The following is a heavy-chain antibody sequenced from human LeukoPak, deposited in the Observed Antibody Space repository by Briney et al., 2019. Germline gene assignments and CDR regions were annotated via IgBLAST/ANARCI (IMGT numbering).Heavy chain of an antibody. CDR3: ARKTFLLLDY. D-gene: IGHD2/OR15-2a*01. V-gene: IGHV4-4*07. CDR2: IYTNGGT. CDR1: GASMSTYY. Sequence: PSETLSLTCTVSGASMSTYYWSWIRQPAGKGLEWIGRIYTNGGTSYNPSLKSRVTISVDTSKNQFSLKLSSVTAADTAVYYCARKTFLLLDYWGQGTLVTVSS. J-gene: IGHJ4*02.